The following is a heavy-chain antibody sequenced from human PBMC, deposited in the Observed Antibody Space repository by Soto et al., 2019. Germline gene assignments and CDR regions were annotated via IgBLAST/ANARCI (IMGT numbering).Heavy chain of an antibody. D-gene: IGHD5-18*01. CDR1: GGSISSGSYY. V-gene: IGHV4-31*03. Sequence: SETLSLTCTVSGGSISSGSYYWSWIRQHPGKGLEWIGYIYSTESTNYNPSLKSRVSISVDTSKNQFSLKLSSVTAADTAVYYCARVEEIRYSYGNRPVAYYYYGMDVWGQGTTVTVSS. J-gene: IGHJ6*02. CDR2: IYSTEST. CDR3: ARVEEIRYSYGNRPVAYYYYGMDV.